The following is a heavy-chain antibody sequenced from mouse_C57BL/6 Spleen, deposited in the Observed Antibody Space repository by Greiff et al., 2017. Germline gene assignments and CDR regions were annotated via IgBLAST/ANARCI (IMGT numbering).Heavy chain of an antibody. J-gene: IGHJ2*01. V-gene: IGHV5-9-1*02. Sequence: EVNVVESGEGLVKPGGSLKLSCAASGFTFSSYAMSWVRQTPEKRLEWVAYISSGGDYIYYAYTVKGRFTISRDNARNTLYLQMSSLKSEDTAMYYCTTYEYDVDDWGQGTTLTVSS. D-gene: IGHD2-4*01. CDR1: GFTFSSYA. CDR2: ISSGGDYI. CDR3: TTYEYDVDD.